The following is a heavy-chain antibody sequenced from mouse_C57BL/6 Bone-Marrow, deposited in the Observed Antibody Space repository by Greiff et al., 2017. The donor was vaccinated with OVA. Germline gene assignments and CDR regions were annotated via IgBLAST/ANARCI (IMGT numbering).Heavy chain of an antibody. Sequence: VQLQQPGAELVKPGASVKMSCKASGYTFTSYWLTWVKQRPGQGLEWIGDIYPGSGSTNYNEKFKSKATLTGDTSSNTAYMPLSGLTSEDSAIYYCARRRAWIAYWGQGTLVTVSA. CDR2: IYPGSGST. V-gene: IGHV1-55*01. J-gene: IGHJ3*01. CDR1: GYTFTSYW. CDR3: ARRRAWIAY.